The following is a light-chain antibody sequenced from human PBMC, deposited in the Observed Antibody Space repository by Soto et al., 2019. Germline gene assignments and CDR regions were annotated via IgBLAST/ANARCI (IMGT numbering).Light chain of an antibody. J-gene: IGKJ5*01. CDR1: QSIISY. CDR3: QQSYSTPPIT. V-gene: IGKV1-39*01. Sequence: DIQMTQSPTSLSASVGDRVTITCRASQSIISYLNWYQQNPGKAPNLLIYAASSLQSGVPSRFSGSGSGTDFTLTISSLQPEDFATYYCQQSYSTPPITFGQGTRWRL. CDR2: AAS.